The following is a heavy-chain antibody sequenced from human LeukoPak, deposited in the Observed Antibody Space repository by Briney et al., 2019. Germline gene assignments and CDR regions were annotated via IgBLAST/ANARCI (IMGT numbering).Heavy chain of an antibody. J-gene: IGHJ4*02. CDR1: GFTFSVHP. CDR2: IGGSGEST. D-gene: IGHD6-13*01. CDR3: AKSRSSSSWYEAG. V-gene: IGHV3-23*01. Sequence: PGGSLRLSCAASGFTFSVHPMNWVRQAPGKGLEWVSSIGGSGESTFYADSMKGRFTISRDNSKNTLFLQMSSLRADDTAVYYCAKSRSSSSWYEAGWGPGTLVTVSS.